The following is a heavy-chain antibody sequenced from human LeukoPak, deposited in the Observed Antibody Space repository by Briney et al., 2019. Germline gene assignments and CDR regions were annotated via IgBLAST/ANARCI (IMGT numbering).Heavy chain of an antibody. CDR2: IYHSGST. Sequence: PSETLSLTCTVSGYSISSGYYWGWIRQPPGKGLEWIGSIYHSGSTYYNPSLKSRVTISVDTSKNQFSPKLSSVTAADTAVYYCARDRRGVYYGSGSYFDWGQGTLVTVSS. D-gene: IGHD3-10*01. CDR3: ARDRRGVYYGSGSYFD. CDR1: GYSISSGYY. J-gene: IGHJ4*02. V-gene: IGHV4-38-2*02.